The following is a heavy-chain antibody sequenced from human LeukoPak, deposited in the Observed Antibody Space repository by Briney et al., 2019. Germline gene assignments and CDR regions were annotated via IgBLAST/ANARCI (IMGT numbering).Heavy chain of an antibody. CDR1: GYTFTNYY. V-gene: IGHV1-8*01. J-gene: IGHJ5*02. D-gene: IGHD3-10*01. Sequence: GASVKVSCKASGYTFTNYYINWVRQATGQGLEWMGWMNPKTGNTGYAQKFQGRVTMTRDTSISTAYMELISLRSEDTAVYYCARGLFWFGDLKTHWFDPWGQGTQVTVAS. CDR2: MNPKTGNT. CDR3: ARGLFWFGDLKTHWFDP.